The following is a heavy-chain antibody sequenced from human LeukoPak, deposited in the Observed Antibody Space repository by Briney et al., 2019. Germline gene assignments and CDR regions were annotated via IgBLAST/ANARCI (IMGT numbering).Heavy chain of an antibody. D-gene: IGHD2-15*01. V-gene: IGHV3-7*03. J-gene: IGHJ6*03. CDR1: GFTFSSYW. Sequence: GGSLRLSCAASGFTFSSYWMSWVRQAPGKWLEWVANIKQDGSEKYYVESVKGRFTISRDNAKHSMFLHMNSLRAEDTAVYYCARVLRYCSGGNCYSGGLGYMDVWGRGTTVTISS. CDR2: IKQDGSEK. CDR3: ARVLRYCSGGNCYSGGLGYMDV.